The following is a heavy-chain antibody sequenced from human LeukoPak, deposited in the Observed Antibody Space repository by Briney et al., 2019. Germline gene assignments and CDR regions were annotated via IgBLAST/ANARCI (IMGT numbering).Heavy chain of an antibody. Sequence: ETLSLTCAVYGGSFSGYYWSWIRQPPGKGLEWIGEINHSGSTNYNPSLKSRVTISVDTSKNQFSLKLSSVTAADTAVYYCARRPPQYYYGSGSYYFDYWGQGTLVTVSS. D-gene: IGHD3-10*01. V-gene: IGHV4-34*01. CDR1: GGSFSGYY. CDR2: INHSGST. CDR3: ARRPPQYYYGSGSYYFDY. J-gene: IGHJ4*02.